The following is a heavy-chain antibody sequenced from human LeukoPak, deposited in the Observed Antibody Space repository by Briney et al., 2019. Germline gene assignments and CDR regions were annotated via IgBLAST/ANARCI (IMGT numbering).Heavy chain of an antibody. CDR3: ARQGTYTATFDY. CDR2: IYYSGST. J-gene: IGHJ4*02. D-gene: IGHD5-18*01. V-gene: IGHV4-59*08. CDR1: GGSMSSFY. Sequence: SETLSLTCTVSGGSMSSFYWSWIRQPPGKGLEWIGYIYYSGSTNYNPSLKSRVTISIDTSRNQFSLKLSSVTAADAAVYYCARQGTYTATFDYWGKGSLVTVSS.